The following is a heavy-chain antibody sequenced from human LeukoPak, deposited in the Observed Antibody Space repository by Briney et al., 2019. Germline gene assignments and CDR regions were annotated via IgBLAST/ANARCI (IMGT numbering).Heavy chain of an antibody. Sequence: SSETLSLTCAVYGGSFSGYYWSWIRQPPGKGLEWIGEINHSGSTNYNPSLKSRVTISVDTSKNQFSLKLSSVTAADTAVYYCARKDQLSNWFDPWGQGTLVTVSS. J-gene: IGHJ5*02. CDR1: GGSFSGYY. CDR2: INHSGST. D-gene: IGHD2-2*01. CDR3: ARKDQLSNWFDP. V-gene: IGHV4-34*01.